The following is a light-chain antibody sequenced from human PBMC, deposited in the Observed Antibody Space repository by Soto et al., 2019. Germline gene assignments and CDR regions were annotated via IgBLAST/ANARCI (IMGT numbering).Light chain of an antibody. J-gene: IGLJ3*02. V-gene: IGLV2-14*01. CDR1: SSDVGGYNY. CDR2: EVS. Sequence: QSVLTQPASVSGSPGQSITISCTGTSSDVGGYNYVSWYQQHPGKAPKLMIYEVSNRPSGVSNRFSGSKSGNTASLTISGLQAEDEADYYCCAYAGSGTVVFGGGTKVTVL. CDR3: CAYAGSGTVV.